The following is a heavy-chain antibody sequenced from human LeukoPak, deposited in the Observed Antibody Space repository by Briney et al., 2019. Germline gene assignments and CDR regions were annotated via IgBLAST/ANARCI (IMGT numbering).Heavy chain of an antibody. V-gene: IGHV4-39*07. D-gene: IGHD2-2*01. CDR1: GGSISSSSYY. J-gene: IGHJ6*03. CDR2: INYSRNP. CDR3: ARALGYCSSTSCYRYYMDV. Sequence: SETLSLTCTVSGGSISSSSYYWGWIRQPPGKGLEWIGNINYSRNPYYNPSRKSRVTISVDTSKNQFSLKLSSVTAADTAMYYCARALGYCSSTSCYRYYMDVWGKGTTVTVSS.